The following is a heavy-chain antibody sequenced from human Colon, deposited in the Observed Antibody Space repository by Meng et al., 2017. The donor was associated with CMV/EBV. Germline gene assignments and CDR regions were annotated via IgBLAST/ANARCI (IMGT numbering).Heavy chain of an antibody. CDR2: ITGSGSSK. CDR3: AKSTYDDFWSGHGLDV. J-gene: IGHJ6*02. Sequence: GESLKISCAGSRLTFRGSWLDWVCQTPEKGLEWVSAITGSGSSKYYADSVKGRFTISRDNSKNSIHLQMSSLRAEDTAVYYCAKSTYDDFWSGHGLDVWGQGTTVTVSS. D-gene: IGHD3-3*01. V-gene: IGHV3-23*01. CDR1: RLTFRGSW.